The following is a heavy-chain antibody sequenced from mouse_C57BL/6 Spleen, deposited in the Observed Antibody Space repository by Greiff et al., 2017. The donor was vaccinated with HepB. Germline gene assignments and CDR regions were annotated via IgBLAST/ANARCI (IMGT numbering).Heavy chain of an antibody. Sequence: VQLQQSGAELVKPGASVKISCKASGYAFSSYWMNWVKQRPGKGLEWIGQIYPGDGDTNYNGKFKGKATLTADKSSSTAYMQLSSLTSEDSAVYFCARGDYSNQAWFAYWCQGTLVTVSA. D-gene: IGHD2-5*01. CDR1: GYAFSSYW. CDR3: ARGDYSNQAWFAY. J-gene: IGHJ3*01. CDR2: IYPGDGDT. V-gene: IGHV1-80*01.